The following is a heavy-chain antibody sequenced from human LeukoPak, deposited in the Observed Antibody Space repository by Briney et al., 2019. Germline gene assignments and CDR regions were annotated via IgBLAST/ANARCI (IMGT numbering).Heavy chain of an antibody. Sequence: SETLSLTCTVSTGSISSYYWSWIRQPAGKGLEWIGRIYTSGSTNYNPSLTSRVTISVDTSKNQFSLKLSSVTAADTAVYYCARKFAVVIAPPYYMDVWGKGTTVTVSS. D-gene: IGHD2-21*01. CDR2: IYTSGST. CDR1: TGSISSYY. J-gene: IGHJ6*03. CDR3: ARKFAVVIAPPYYMDV. V-gene: IGHV4-4*07.